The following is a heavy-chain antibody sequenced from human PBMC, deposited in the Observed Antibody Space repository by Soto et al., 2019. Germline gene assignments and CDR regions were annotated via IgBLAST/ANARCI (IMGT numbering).Heavy chain of an antibody. CDR2: IIPIFGTA. D-gene: IGHD4-17*01. CDR1: GGPFSSYA. V-gene: IGHV1-69*13. Sequence: ASVKVSCKASGGPFSSYAVSWLPQAPGQGLEWMGGIIPIFGTANYAQKCQGRVTITADESTRTAYMELSSLRSEDTAVYYCASDYGGDYYFDPWGQGTLVTVS. J-gene: IGHJ4*02. CDR3: ASDYGGDYYFDP.